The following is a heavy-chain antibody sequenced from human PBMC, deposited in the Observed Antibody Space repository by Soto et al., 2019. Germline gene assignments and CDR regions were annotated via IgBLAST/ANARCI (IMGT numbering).Heavy chain of an antibody. CDR3: AMVDNYVPPTPQDV. CDR1: GYIFVNYG. J-gene: IGHJ6*02. CDR2: ISPYSGNT. D-gene: IGHD3-16*01. Sequence: QVQLVQSGDEVRKPGSSVKVSCKASGYIFVNYGIAWVRQAPGQGLEWMGWISPYSGNTHSASKVQGRLTMTTDTATSTAYLDLGSLTSDDTAVYYCAMVDNYVPPTPQDVWGQGTTVTVSS. V-gene: IGHV1-18*01.